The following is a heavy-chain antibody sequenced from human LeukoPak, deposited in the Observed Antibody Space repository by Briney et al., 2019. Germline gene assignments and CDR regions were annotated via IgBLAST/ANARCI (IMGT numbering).Heavy chain of an antibody. CDR2: IKPDGTTK. CDR3: ARSIPYGTTWYGRSDY. J-gene: IGHJ4*02. Sequence: GGSLRLSCAASGFTFSSYWMTWVRQAPGKGLEWVANIKPDGTTKFYVDSVKGRFTISRDNALNSLYLQMNSLRAEDTAIYYCARSIPYGTTWYGRSDYWGQGTLVTVSS. V-gene: IGHV3-7*03. CDR1: GFTFSSYW. D-gene: IGHD6-13*01.